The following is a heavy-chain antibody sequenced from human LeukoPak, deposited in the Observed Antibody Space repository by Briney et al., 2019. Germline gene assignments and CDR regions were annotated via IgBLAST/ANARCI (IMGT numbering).Heavy chain of an antibody. Sequence: QPGRSLRLSCAASGFTFSSYGMHWVRQAPGKGLEWVAVISYDGSNKYYADSVKGRFTISRDNSKNTLYLQMNSLRAEDTAVYYCAKDREIAAAGTDDYYYYGMDVWGQGTTVTVSS. CDR1: GFTFSSYG. J-gene: IGHJ6*02. V-gene: IGHV3-30*18. CDR3: AKDREIAAAGTDDYYYYGMDV. CDR2: ISYDGSNK. D-gene: IGHD6-13*01.